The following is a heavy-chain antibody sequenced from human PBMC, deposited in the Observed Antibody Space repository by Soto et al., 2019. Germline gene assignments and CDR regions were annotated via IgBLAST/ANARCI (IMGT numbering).Heavy chain of an antibody. D-gene: IGHD3-3*01. CDR1: GFTFSSYA. CDR2: ISYDGSNK. CDR3: TRETYYDFWSGPYYGMDF. J-gene: IGHJ6*02. V-gene: IGHV3-30-3*01. Sequence: QVQLVESGGGVVQPGRSLRLSCAASGFTFSSYAMHWVRQAPGMGLEWVAVISYDGSNKYYADSVKGRFTISRDNSKNTLHLQMYSLRAEDTAVYYCTRETYYDFWSGPYYGMDFWGQGTTITVSS.